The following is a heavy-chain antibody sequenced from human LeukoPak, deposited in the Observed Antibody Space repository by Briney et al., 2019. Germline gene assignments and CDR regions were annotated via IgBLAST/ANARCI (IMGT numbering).Heavy chain of an antibody. D-gene: IGHD3-10*01. V-gene: IGHV4-34*01. CDR1: GGSFSGYY. J-gene: IGHJ3*02. CDR2: INHSGST. Sequence: SETLSLTCAVYGGSFSGYYWSWIRQPPGKGLEWIGEINHSGSTNYNPSLESRVTISVDTSKNQFSLKLSSVTAADTAVYYCARVGLWFGEVHAFDIWGQGTMVTVSS. CDR3: ARVGLWFGEVHAFDI.